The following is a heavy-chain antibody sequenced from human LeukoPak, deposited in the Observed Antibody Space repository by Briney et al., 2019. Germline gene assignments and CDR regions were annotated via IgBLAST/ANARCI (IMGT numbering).Heavy chain of an antibody. CDR1: GFTVSSNY. CDR3: ARDSLPYGSGSD. V-gene: IGHV3-53*01. D-gene: IGHD3-10*01. CDR2: IYSGGST. Sequence: GGSLRLSCAASGFTVSSNYISWVRQAPGKGLEWVSVIYSGGSTYYADSVKGRFTISRDNSKNTLYLQMNSLRAEDTAVYYCARDSLPYGSGSDWGQGTLVTVSS. J-gene: IGHJ4*02.